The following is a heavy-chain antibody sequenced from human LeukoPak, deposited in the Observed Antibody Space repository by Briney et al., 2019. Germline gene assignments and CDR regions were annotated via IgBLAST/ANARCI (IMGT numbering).Heavy chain of an antibody. V-gene: IGHV1-8*01. CDR2: MNPNSGNT. Sequence: XXVSCXXXXYTFXXYDINWVRQATGQGLEWMGWMNPNSGNTGYAQKFQGRVTMTRNTSISTAYMELSSLRSEDTAVYYCAREAAVDRDAFDIWGQGTMVTVSS. J-gene: IGHJ3*02. CDR3: AREAAVDRDAFDI. D-gene: IGHD6-19*01. CDR1: XYTFXXYD.